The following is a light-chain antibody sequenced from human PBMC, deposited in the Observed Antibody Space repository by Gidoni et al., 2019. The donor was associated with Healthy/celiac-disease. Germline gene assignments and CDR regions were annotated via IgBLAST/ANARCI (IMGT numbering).Light chain of an antibody. CDR1: QSISSY. CDR3: QQRSYWPPLT. Sequence: EIVLTQSPATLSLSPGERVTLSCRASQSISSYLAWYQQTPGQAPRLLIYDASNRATGIPARFSGSGSGTDFTLTISSLEPEDFAVYYCQQRSYWPPLTFGGGTKVEIK. V-gene: IGKV3-11*01. CDR2: DAS. J-gene: IGKJ4*01.